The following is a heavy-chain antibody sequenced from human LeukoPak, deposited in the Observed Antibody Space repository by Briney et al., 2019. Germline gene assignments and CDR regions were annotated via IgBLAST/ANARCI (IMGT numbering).Heavy chain of an antibody. CDR2: ISSSGSSI. J-gene: IGHJ4*02. Sequence: PGGSLRLSCAASGFTFRDYYMSWIRQAPGKGLEWVSYISSSGSSIYYADSVKGRFTISRDNAKNSLYLQMNSLRAEDTAVYYCARAYYYDSSGYFGNWGQGTLVTVSS. CDR3: ARAYYYDSSGYFGN. D-gene: IGHD3-22*01. CDR1: GFTFRDYY. V-gene: IGHV3-11*01.